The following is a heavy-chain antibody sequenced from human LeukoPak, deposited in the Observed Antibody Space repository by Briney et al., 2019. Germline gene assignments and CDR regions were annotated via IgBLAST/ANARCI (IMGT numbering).Heavy chain of an antibody. Sequence: PAGGSLRLSCAASGFTFDDYAMHWVRQAPGKGLEWVSGISWNSGSIGYADSVKGRFTISRDNAKNSLYLQMNSLRAEDTAVYYCARDKIGSQLWDSSGYYYDSWGQGTLVTVSS. CDR3: ARDKIGSQLWDSSGYYYDS. J-gene: IGHJ4*02. D-gene: IGHD3-22*01. V-gene: IGHV3-9*01. CDR1: GFTFDDYA. CDR2: ISWNSGSI.